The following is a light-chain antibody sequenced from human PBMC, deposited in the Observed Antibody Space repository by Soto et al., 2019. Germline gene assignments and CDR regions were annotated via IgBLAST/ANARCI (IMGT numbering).Light chain of an antibody. Sequence: DIQMTQSPSSLSASVGDRVTITCQASQDITNYLNWFQQKPGKAPKLLIYDASNLETGVPSRFSGRGSGTDYTLTIRSLQPEDIATYYCQHYDNLPLTFGGGTKVEIK. J-gene: IGKJ4*01. CDR1: QDITNY. V-gene: IGKV1-33*01. CDR2: DAS. CDR3: QHYDNLPLT.